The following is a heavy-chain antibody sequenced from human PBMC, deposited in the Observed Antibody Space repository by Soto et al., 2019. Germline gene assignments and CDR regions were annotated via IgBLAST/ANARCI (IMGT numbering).Heavy chain of an antibody. Sequence: SETLSLTCTVSGGSISSLYWTWIRQPPGKGLEWIGYMSYSGNTNYNPSLNGRVIISVDTSKNQFSLRLSSVTAADTALYYCASTSRMALLAHGPFDIPGKGPMLTLSS. CDR3: ASTSRMALLAHGPFDI. CDR1: GGSISSLY. CDR2: MSYSGNT. V-gene: IGHV4-59*08. J-gene: IGHJ3*02. D-gene: IGHD1-7*01.